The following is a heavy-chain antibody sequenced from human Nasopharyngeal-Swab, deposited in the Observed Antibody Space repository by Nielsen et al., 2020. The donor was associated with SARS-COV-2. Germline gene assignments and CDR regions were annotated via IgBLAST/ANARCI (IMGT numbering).Heavy chain of an antibody. V-gene: IGHV4-4*02. J-gene: IGHJ6*03. CDR2: IYHSGST. CDR1: GGSISSSNW. CDR3: ARGIAAAGTRFHYYYYYYIDV. Sequence: SETLSLTCAVSGGSISSSNWWSWVRQPPGKGLEWIGEIYHSGSTNYNPSLKSRVTISVDKSKNQFSLKLSSVTAADTAVYYCARGIAAAGTRFHYYYYYYIDVWGKGTTVTVSS. D-gene: IGHD6-13*01.